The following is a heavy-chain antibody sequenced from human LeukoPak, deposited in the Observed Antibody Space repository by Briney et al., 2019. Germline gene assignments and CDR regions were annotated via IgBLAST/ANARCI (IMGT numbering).Heavy chain of an antibody. CDR2: ISSSSSYI. J-gene: IGHJ6*03. CDR3: ARDQWLQSAYYMDV. CDR1: GFTFSSYS. D-gene: IGHD5-18*01. V-gene: IGHV3-21*01. Sequence: GGSLRLSCAASGFTFSSYSMNWVRQTPGKGLEWVSFISSSSSYIYYADSMKGRFTISRDNAKNSLYLQMNSLRAEDTAVYYCARDQWLQSAYYMDVWGKGTTVTVSS.